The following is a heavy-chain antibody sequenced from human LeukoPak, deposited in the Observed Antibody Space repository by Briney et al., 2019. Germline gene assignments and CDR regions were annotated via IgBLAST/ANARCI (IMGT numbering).Heavy chain of an antibody. D-gene: IGHD3-22*01. V-gene: IGHV3-30*18. CDR2: ISYGGSNK. J-gene: IGHJ4*02. CDR1: GFTFSSYG. Sequence: GGSLRLSCAASGFTFSSYGMHWVRQAPGKGLEWVAVISYGGSNKYYADSVKGRFTISRDNPKNTLYLQMNSLRAEDTAVYYCAKLDHYDSSGYWGQGTLVTVSS. CDR3: AKLDHYDSSGY.